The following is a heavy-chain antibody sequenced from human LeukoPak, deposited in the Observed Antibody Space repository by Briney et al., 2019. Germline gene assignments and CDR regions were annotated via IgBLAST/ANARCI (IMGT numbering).Heavy chain of an antibody. CDR3: ARDLGGYSYGSQVH. D-gene: IGHD5-18*01. CDR1: GFTFSSYG. V-gene: IGHV3-30*02. CDR2: IRYDGSNK. J-gene: IGHJ4*02. Sequence: PGGSLRLSCAASGFTFSSYGMHWVRQAPGKGLEWVAFIRYDGSNKYYADSVKGRFTISKDSSKNTLDLQMNSLRTEDTAVYYCARDLGGYSYGSQVHWGQGTLVTVSS.